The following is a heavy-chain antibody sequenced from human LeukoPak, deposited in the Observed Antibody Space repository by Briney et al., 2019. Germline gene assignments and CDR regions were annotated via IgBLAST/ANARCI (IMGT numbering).Heavy chain of an antibody. Sequence: GASVKVSCKASAYSFVNNAMHWVRQAPGQRLEWMGWLTAANGDTKYSQKFQGRVTITSDTSARIVYMELSSLRSEDTAVYYCVRDLYYYNSGSPDDDFWGQGTLVTVSS. CDR3: VRDLYYYNSGSPDDDF. V-gene: IGHV1-3*01. CDR1: AYSFVNNA. D-gene: IGHD3-10*01. J-gene: IGHJ4*02. CDR2: LTAANGDT.